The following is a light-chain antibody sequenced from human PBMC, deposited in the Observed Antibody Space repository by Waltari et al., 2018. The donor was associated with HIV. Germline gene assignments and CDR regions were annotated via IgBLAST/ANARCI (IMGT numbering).Light chain of an antibody. Sequence: VLTQSPGTLSLSPGERATLSCRASQRVGSNLAWYQQKPGQAPRRLVYDASARATGIPDRFSGGGSGTEFTPTISCLQSEDFAIYYCQQYKNWPLYTFGPGTNVEMK. J-gene: IGKJ2*01. CDR3: QQYKNWPLYT. V-gene: IGKV3-15*01. CDR2: DAS. CDR1: QRVGSN.